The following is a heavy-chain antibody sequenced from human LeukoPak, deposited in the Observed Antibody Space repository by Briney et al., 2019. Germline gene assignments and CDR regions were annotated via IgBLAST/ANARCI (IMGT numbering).Heavy chain of an antibody. Sequence: PSETLSLTCAVYGGSFSGYYWSWIRQPPGKGLEWIGEINHSGSTNYNPSLKSRVTISVDTSKNQFSLKLSSVTAADTAVYYCARVGYPDSSSWYFDYWGQGTLVTVSS. V-gene: IGHV4-34*01. CDR2: INHSGST. D-gene: IGHD6-13*01. CDR3: ARVGYPDSSSWYFDY. CDR1: GGSFSGYY. J-gene: IGHJ4*02.